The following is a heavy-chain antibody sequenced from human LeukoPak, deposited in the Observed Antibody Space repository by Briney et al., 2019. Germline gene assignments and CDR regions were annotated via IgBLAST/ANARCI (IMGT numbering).Heavy chain of an antibody. D-gene: IGHD5-12*01. CDR2: IYSGDSDT. CDR1: GYSFTSYW. J-gene: IGHJ4*02. Sequence: GESLKISCKGSGYSFTSYWIGRVRQMPGKGLEWMGIIYSGDSDTRYSPSFQGQVTISADKSISTAYLQWSTLKASGTAMYYCARPRSGYNSPLDYWGQGTLVTVSS. V-gene: IGHV5-51*01. CDR3: ARPRSGYNSPLDY.